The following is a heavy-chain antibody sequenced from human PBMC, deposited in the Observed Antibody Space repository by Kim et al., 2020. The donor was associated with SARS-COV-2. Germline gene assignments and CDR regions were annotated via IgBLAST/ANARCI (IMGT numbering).Heavy chain of an antibody. V-gene: IGHV3-9*01. J-gene: IGHJ4*02. CDR1: GFTFDDYA. D-gene: IGHD3-10*01. CDR2: ISWNSGSI. CDR3: AKGFGVTNGYFDY. Sequence: GGSLRLSCAASGFTFDDYAMHWVRQAPGKGLEWVSGISWNSGSIGYADSVKGRFTISRDNAKNSLYLQMNSLRAEDTALYYCAKGFGVTNGYFDYWGQGTLVTVSS.